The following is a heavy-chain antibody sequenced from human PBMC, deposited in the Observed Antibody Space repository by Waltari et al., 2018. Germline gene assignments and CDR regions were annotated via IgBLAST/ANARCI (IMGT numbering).Heavy chain of an antibody. V-gene: IGHV3-53*01. CDR2: IYYNERT. J-gene: IGHJ4*02. Sequence: EVQLVESGGGLIQPGGSLRLSCAASGFTVSNNYVVWVRQAPGKGLEWVSTIYYNERTDYADSVKGRFTSSRDTAKNTLFLQMNSLRADDTAVYYCATRVVVPGVPGMADYWGQGTLVTVSS. D-gene: IGHD2-2*01. CDR1: GFTVSNNY. CDR3: ATRVVVPGVPGMADY.